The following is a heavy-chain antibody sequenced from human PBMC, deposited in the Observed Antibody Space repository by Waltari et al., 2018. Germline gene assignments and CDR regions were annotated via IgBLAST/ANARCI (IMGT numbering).Heavy chain of an antibody. V-gene: IGHV4-39*01. CDR3: VAPQFDFYYGVDV. Sequence: HLQLHESGPGLVKPSETLSLICSVSGASIDNSDIYYDWIRQPPGKGLEWIGAIYRNGRTHYSPSLESRVTISIDKPKNQFSLELTSVTVADTAVYYCVAPQFDFYYGVDVWGPGTTVTVSS. J-gene: IGHJ6*02. D-gene: IGHD3-3*01. CDR2: IYRNGRT. CDR1: GASIDNSDIY.